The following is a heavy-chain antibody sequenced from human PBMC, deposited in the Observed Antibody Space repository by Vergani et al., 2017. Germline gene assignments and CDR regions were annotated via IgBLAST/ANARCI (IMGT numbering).Heavy chain of an antibody. CDR2: ISYDGSNK. CDR3: ARESVYYYGSGSSRLFDY. CDR1: GFTFSSYA. V-gene: IGHV3-30*01. Sequence: QVQLVESGGGVVQPGRSLRLSCAASGFTFSSYAMHWVRQAPGKGLEWVAVISYDGSNKYYADSVKGRFTISRDNSKNTLYLQMNSLRAEDTAVYYCARESVYYYGSGSSRLFDYWGQGTLVTVSS. J-gene: IGHJ4*02. D-gene: IGHD3-10*01.